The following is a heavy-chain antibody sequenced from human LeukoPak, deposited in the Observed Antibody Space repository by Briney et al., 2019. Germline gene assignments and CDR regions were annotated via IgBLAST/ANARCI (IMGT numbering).Heavy chain of an antibody. J-gene: IGHJ4*02. D-gene: IGHD5-18*01. CDR3: AREIGPRQLHLWGSAFDY. CDR1: GYTFTSYY. Sequence: GASVKVSCKASGYTFTSYYMHWVRQAPGQGLEWMGWISAYNGNTNYAQELQGRVTMTTDTSTTTVYMELSSLRAEDTAMYYCAREIGPRQLHLWGSAFDYWGQGTLVTVSS. V-gene: IGHV1-18*04. CDR2: ISAYNGNT.